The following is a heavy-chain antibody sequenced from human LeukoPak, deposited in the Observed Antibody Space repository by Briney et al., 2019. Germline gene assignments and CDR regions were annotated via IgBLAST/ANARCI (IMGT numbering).Heavy chain of an antibody. D-gene: IGHD1-26*01. CDR3: AKDRGGSSELGDAFDV. J-gene: IGHJ3*01. CDR1: GFTFDDYG. Sequence: GGSLRLSCAASGFTFDDYGMSWVRQAPGKGLEWVSGISYSSGSIGYVDSVKGRFTISRDNAKNSLYLQINSLRVEDTALYYCAKDRGGSSELGDAFDVWGQGTMVRVSS. V-gene: IGHV3-9*01. CDR2: ISYSSGSI.